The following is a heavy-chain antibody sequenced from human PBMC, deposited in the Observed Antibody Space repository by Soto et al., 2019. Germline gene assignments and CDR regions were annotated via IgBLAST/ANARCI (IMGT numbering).Heavy chain of an antibody. J-gene: IGHJ4*02. CDR1: GFTLSAYA. Sequence: QVQLVESGGGVVQPGRSLRLSCAASGFTLSAYATHWVRQAPGKGLEWMAIMWYDGSQKYYADSVKGRFTISRDISKNTLYLQINSLRAEDTAVYFCARAQRFEPGYFDYWGQRTLVTVSS. V-gene: IGHV3-33*01. CDR3: ARAQRFEPGYFDY. CDR2: MWYDGSQK. D-gene: IGHD3-10*01.